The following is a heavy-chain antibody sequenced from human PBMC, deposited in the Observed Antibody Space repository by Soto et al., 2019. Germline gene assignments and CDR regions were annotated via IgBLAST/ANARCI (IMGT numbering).Heavy chain of an antibody. V-gene: IGHV4-59*01. J-gene: IGHJ5*02. Sequence: PSETLSLTCTVSGGSISSYYWSWIRQPPGKGLEWIGYIYYSGSTNYNPSLKSRVTISVDTSKNQFSLKLSSVTAADTAVYYCATAREYSSSPGWFDPWGQGTLVTVSS. CDR1: GGSISSYY. CDR3: ATAREYSSSPGWFDP. CDR2: IYYSGST. D-gene: IGHD6-13*01.